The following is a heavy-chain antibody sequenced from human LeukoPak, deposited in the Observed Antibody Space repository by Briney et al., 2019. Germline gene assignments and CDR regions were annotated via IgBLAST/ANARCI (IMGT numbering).Heavy chain of an antibody. CDR1: GFTFSTYA. Sequence: GGSLRLSCAASGFTFSTYAMSWVRQAPGKGLVWVSAISGPGDGTYYADFVKGRFTVSRDNSKSTLYLQMNSLRSEDSAVYYCAKDTPFLQPEGFDYWGQGILVTVSS. V-gene: IGHV3-23*01. D-gene: IGHD3-3*02. CDR2: ISGPGDGT. CDR3: AKDTPFLQPEGFDY. J-gene: IGHJ4*02.